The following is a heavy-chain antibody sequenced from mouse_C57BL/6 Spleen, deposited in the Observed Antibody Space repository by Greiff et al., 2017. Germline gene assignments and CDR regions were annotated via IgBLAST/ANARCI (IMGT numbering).Heavy chain of an antibody. D-gene: IGHD2-5*01. J-gene: IGHJ2*01. CDR2: ISYDGSN. Sequence: EVQLQESGPGLVKPSQSLSLTCSVTGYSITSGYYWNWIRQFPGNKLEWMGYISYDGSNNYNPSLKNRISSTRDTSKNQFFLKLNSVTTEDTATYYCARHYSNYEGYYFDYWGQGTTLTVSS. V-gene: IGHV3-6*01. CDR1: GYSITSGYY. CDR3: ARHYSNYEGYYFDY.